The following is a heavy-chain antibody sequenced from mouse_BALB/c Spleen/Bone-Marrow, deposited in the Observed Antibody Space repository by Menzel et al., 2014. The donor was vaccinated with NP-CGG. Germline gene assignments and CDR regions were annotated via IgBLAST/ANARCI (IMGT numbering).Heavy chain of an antibody. D-gene: IGHD4-1*01. CDR1: GYTFTDYN. Sequence: LVKLVASVKISCKASGYTFTDYNMHWVKQSHGKSLEWIGYIYPYNGGTGYNQKFKSKATLTVDNSSSTAYMELRSLTSEDSAVYYCARLGRDYWGQGTTLTVSS. J-gene: IGHJ2*01. CDR3: ARLGRDY. V-gene: IGHV1S29*02. CDR2: IYPYNGGT.